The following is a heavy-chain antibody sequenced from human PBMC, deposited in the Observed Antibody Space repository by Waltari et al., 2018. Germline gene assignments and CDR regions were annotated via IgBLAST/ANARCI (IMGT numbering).Heavy chain of an antibody. J-gene: IGHJ3*01. CDR3: VRSLYINYGSPGFEE. V-gene: IGHV3-48*03. D-gene: IGHD3-16*01. CDR2: ISPTGYDK. Sequence: GGHLVPPGGSLGLSCGGPGFTFGGHNINWVRQTPEKGLEWISHISPTGYDKLYAASVRGRFTISRDSAKSVFLEMSRLRAEDTGVYYCVRSLYINYGSPGFEEWGPGTMVTVS. CDR1: GFTFGGHN.